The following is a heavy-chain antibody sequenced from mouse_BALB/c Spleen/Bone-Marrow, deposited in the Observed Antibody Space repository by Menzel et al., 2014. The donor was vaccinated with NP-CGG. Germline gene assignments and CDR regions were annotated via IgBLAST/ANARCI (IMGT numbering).Heavy chain of an antibody. V-gene: IGHV2-6-7*01. CDR3: AREEYGNYYAMGY. J-gene: IGHJ4*01. Sequence: VMLVESGPGLVAPSQSLSITCTVSGFSLTDYGINWVRQPPGKGLEWLGMIWGDGTTDYNSALRSRLSINKDNSRSQVFLKMNSLQTDDTARYYCAREEYGNYYAMGYWGQGTSVTVSS. D-gene: IGHD2-10*02. CDR1: GFSLTDYG. CDR2: IWGDGTT.